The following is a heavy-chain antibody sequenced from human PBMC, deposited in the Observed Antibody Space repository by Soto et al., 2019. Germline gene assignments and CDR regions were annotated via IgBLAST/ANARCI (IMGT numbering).Heavy chain of an antibody. Sequence: PGXSLKISCKGAGYSFTSYWIGWVRQMPGKGLEWMGIIYPGDSDTRYSPSFQGQVTISADKSISTAYLQWSSLKASDTAMYYCARHARYYGSERDYWGQGTLVTVSS. J-gene: IGHJ4*02. CDR2: IYPGDSDT. CDR3: ARHARYYGSERDY. D-gene: IGHD3-10*01. CDR1: GYSFTSYW. V-gene: IGHV5-51*01.